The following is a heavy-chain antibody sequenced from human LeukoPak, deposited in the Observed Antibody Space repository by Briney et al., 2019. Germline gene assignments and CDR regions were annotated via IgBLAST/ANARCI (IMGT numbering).Heavy chain of an antibody. CDR1: GYTFTGYY. V-gene: IGHV1-2*06. J-gene: IGHJ4*02. CDR2: INPNSGGT. D-gene: IGHD3-3*01. Sequence: ASVKVSCKASGYTFTGYYMHWVRQAPGQGLEWMGRINPNSGGTNYAQKFQGRVTMTRDTSISTAYMELSRLRSDDTAVYYCAILYYDFWSGSEYWGQGTLVTVSS. CDR3: AILYYDFWSGSEY.